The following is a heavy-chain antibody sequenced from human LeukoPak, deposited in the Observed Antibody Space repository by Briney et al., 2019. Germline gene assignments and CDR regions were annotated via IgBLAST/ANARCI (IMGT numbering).Heavy chain of an antibody. CDR2: IYYSGST. V-gene: IGHV4-39*07. J-gene: IGHJ6*03. D-gene: IGHD3-3*01. CDR3: ARGYYDFWSGPQSSYYMDV. Sequence: SETLSLTCTVSGDSISSSSYSWGWIRQPPGKGLEWIGSIYYSGSTYYNPSLKSRVTISVDTSKNQFSLKLSSVTAADTAVYYCARGYYDFWSGPQSSYYMDVWGKGTTVTVSS. CDR1: GDSISSSSYS.